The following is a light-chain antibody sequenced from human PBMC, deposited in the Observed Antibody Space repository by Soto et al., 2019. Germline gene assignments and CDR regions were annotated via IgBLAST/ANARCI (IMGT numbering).Light chain of an antibody. CDR3: SSYTNSNTRAGV. V-gene: IGLV1-51*01. CDR1: SSNIGNNY. CDR2: DNT. Sequence: QSVLTQPPSVSAAPGQKVTISCAGRSSNIGNNYVSWYQHLPGTAPKLLIFDNTKRPSGIPDRFSGFKSGTSATLDIAGLQTGDEADYYCSSYTNSNTRAGVFGTGTKVTVL. J-gene: IGLJ1*01.